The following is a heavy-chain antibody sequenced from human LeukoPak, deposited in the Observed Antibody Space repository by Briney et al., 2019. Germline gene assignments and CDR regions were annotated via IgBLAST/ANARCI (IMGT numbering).Heavy chain of an antibody. J-gene: IGHJ4*02. CDR1: GGSISSGDYY. Sequence: SETLSLTCTVSGGSISSGDYYWSWVRQPPGKGLEWIGYIYYNGNTYYNPSLKSRVTMSLDTSKNQIFLKLSSVTATDTAVYYCARERSGSYPFDYWGQGTLVTVSS. V-gene: IGHV4-30-4*08. D-gene: IGHD1-26*01. CDR3: ARERSGSYPFDY. CDR2: IYYNGNT.